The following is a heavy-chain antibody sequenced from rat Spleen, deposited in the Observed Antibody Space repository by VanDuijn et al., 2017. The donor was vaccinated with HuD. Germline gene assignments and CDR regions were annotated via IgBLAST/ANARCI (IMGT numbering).Heavy chain of an antibody. CDR2: ISTGGGST. Sequence: EVQLVESGGGLVQPGRSLKLSCAASGFTFSDYYMAWIRQAPGKGLEWVATISTGGGSTSYRDSVKGRFTISRDDAKSTLYLQMDSLRSEDTATYYCARQNWPYYFDYWGQGVMVTVSS. CDR3: ARQNWPYYFDY. V-gene: IGHV5-25*01. D-gene: IGHD5-1*01. J-gene: IGHJ2*01. CDR1: GFTFSDYY.